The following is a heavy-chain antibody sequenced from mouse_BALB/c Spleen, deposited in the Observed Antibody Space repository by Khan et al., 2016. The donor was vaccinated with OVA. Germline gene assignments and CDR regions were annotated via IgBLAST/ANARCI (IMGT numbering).Heavy chain of an antibody. V-gene: IGHV2-6-1*01. J-gene: IGHJ4*01. CDR2: IWSDGST. D-gene: IGHD2-10*01. CDR3: ARQPYYHYYVMDY. CDR1: GFTLTDYG. Sequence: QVQLKQSGPALVAPSQSLSITCTISGFTLTDYGVHWVRQPPGKGLEWLVVIWSDGSTTYNSALKSRLSISKDNSKSQVFLKMNSLQTDDTALYYGARQPYYHYYVMDYWGQGTSVTGSS.